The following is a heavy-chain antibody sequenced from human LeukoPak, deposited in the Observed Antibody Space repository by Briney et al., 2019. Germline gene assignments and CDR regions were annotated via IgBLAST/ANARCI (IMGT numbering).Heavy chain of an antibody. CDR1: GYTFTSYD. D-gene: IGHD3-3*01. CDR3: ARVVEDFWSGYYPWTNHYYYYGMDV. V-gene: IGHV1-8*01. J-gene: IGHJ6*02. CDR2: MNPNSGNT. Sequence: ASVKVSCKASGYTFTSYDINWVRQATGQGLEWMGWMNPNSGNTGYAQKFQGRVTMTRNTSISTAYMELSSLRSEDTAVYYCARVVEDFWSGYYPWTNHYYYYGMDVWGQGTTVTVSS.